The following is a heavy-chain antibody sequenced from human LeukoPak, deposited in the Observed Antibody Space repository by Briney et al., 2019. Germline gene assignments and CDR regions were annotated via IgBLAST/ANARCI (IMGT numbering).Heavy chain of an antibody. D-gene: IGHD5-24*01. V-gene: IGHV4-34*01. CDR3: ARLGDGYNRPFDY. CDR2: INDSGST. CDR1: GGSFSGYY. J-gene: IGHJ4*02. Sequence: SETLSLTCAVYGGSFSGYYWSWIRQPPGKGLEWIGEINDSGSTNYNPSLKSRVTISVDTSKNQFSLKLSSVTAADTAVYYCARLGDGYNRPFDYWGQGTLVTVSS.